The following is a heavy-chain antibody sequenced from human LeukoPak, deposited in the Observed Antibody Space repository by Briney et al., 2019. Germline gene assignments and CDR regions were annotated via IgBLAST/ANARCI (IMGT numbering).Heavy chain of an antibody. CDR1: GFTFSSYG. D-gene: IGHD3-10*01. V-gene: IGHV3-30*03. J-gene: IGHJ3*02. CDR3: AAPIVRGVIADAFDI. Sequence: GGSLRLSCAASGFTFSSYGMHWVGQAPGKGLEWVAVISYDGSNKYYADSVKGRFTISRDNSKNTLYLQMNSLRAEDTAVYYCAAPIVRGVIADAFDIWGQGTMVTVSS. CDR2: ISYDGSNK.